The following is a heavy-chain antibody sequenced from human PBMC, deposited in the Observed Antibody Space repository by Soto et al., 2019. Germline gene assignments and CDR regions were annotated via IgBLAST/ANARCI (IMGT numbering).Heavy chain of an antibody. D-gene: IGHD2-2*01. V-gene: IGHV3-15*01. CDR2: IKSKTDGGTT. J-gene: IGHJ6*02. CDR3: TTAPDIVVVPAVDYYYGMDV. CDR1: GFTFSNAW. Sequence: EVQLVESGGGLVKPGGSLRLSCAASGFTFSNAWMSWVRQAPGKGLEWVGRIKSKTDGGTTDYAAPVKGRFTISRDDSKNTLYLQMNSLKTEDTAVYYCTTAPDIVVVPAVDYYYGMDVWGQGTTVTVSS.